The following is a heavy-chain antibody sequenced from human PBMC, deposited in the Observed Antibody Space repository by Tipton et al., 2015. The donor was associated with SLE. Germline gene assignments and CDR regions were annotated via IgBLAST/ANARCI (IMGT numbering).Heavy chain of an antibody. CDR2: IYTSGST. Sequence: TLSLTCTVSGDFINSGSYYWSWIRQSAGKGLEWIGHIYTSGSTNYNPSLKSRVTLSLDTSKNQFSLKLSSVTAADTAVYYCARHDTNYGRNWFDPWGQGTLVTVSS. D-gene: IGHD2-8*01. V-gene: IGHV4-61*09. CDR1: GDFINSGSYY. J-gene: IGHJ5*02. CDR3: ARHDTNYGRNWFDP.